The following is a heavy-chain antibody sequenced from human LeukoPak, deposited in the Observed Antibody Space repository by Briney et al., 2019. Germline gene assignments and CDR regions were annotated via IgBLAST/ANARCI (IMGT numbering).Heavy chain of an antibody. V-gene: IGHV4-39*07. J-gene: IGHJ3*02. CDR3: ARDRLRFGAFDI. CDR1: GGSISSSSYY. D-gene: IGHD2-15*01. Sequence: SETLSLTCTVSGGSISSSSYYWGWIRQPPGKGLEWIGSIYYSGSTYYNPSLKSRVTISVDTSKNQFSLKLSSVTAADTAVYYCARDRLRFGAFDIWGQGTMVTVSS. CDR2: IYYSGST.